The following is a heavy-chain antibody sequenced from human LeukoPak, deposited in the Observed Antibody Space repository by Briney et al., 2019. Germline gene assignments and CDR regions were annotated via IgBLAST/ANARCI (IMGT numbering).Heavy chain of an antibody. D-gene: IGHD5-18*01. Sequence: ASVKVSCKASGYTFTSYDINWVRQATGQGLEWMGWMNPNSGNTGYAQKFQGRVTITRNTSISTAYMELSSLRSEDTAVYYCARRRDERGYKDVFDIWGQRTMVTVSS. CDR3: ARRRDERGYKDVFDI. CDR2: MNPNSGNT. J-gene: IGHJ3*02. V-gene: IGHV1-8*03. CDR1: GYTFTSYD.